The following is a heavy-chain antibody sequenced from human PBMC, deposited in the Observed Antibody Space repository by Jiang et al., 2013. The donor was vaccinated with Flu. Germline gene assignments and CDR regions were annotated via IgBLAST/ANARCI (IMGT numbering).Heavy chain of an antibody. Sequence: SGAEVKKPGASVKVSCKASGYTFTGYYMHWVRQAPGQGLEWMGWINPNSGGTNYAQKFQGWVTMTRDTSISTAYMELSRLRSDDTAVYYCARNQPQDFWSGYPLDYYYYYGMDVWAKGPRSPSP. CDR3: ARNQPQDFWSGYPLDYYYYYGMDV. CDR2: INPNSGGT. D-gene: IGHD3-3*01. V-gene: IGHV1-2*04. CDR1: GYTFTGYY. J-gene: IGHJ6*02.